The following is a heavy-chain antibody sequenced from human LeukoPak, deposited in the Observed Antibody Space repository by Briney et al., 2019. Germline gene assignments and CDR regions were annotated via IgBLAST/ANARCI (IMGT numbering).Heavy chain of an antibody. V-gene: IGHV3-30-3*01. Sequence: PGGSLRLSCAASGFTFSSYAMHWVRQAPGKGLEWVAVISYDGSNKYYADSVKGRFTISRDNSKNTLYLQMNSLRAEDTAVYYCARGVVPIWGSAFDIWGQGTMVTVSS. CDR1: GFTFSSYA. CDR2: ISYDGSNK. J-gene: IGHJ3*02. D-gene: IGHD2-15*01. CDR3: ARGVVPIWGSAFDI.